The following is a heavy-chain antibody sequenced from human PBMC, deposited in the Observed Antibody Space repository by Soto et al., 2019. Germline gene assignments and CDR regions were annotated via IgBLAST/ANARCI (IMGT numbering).Heavy chain of an antibody. J-gene: IGHJ6*02. D-gene: IGHD6-13*01. CDR2: IIPIFGTA. CDR1: GGTFSSYA. CDR3: ATPGIAAADYYYYGMDV. V-gene: IGHV1-69*13. Sequence: GASVKVSCKASGGTFSSYAISWVRQAPGQGLEWMGGIIPIFGTANYAQKFQGRVTITADESTSTAYMELSSLRSEDTAVYYCATPGIAAADYYYYGMDVWGQGTTVTVSS.